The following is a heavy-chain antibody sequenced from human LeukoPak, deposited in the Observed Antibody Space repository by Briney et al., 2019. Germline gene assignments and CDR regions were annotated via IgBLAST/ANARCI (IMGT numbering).Heavy chain of an antibody. V-gene: IGHV3-48*04. J-gene: IGHJ4*02. CDR3: TRDMTWTPYYFDY. CDR1: GFTFSTFG. CDR2: ISSSSRTI. D-gene: IGHD3-16*01. Sequence: GGSLRLSYAASGFTFSTFGMSWVRQAPGKGLEWVSYISSSSRTIYYADSVKGRFTISRDNAKNSLYLQMNSLRAEDTAVYYCTRDMTWTPYYFDYWGQGTLVTVSS.